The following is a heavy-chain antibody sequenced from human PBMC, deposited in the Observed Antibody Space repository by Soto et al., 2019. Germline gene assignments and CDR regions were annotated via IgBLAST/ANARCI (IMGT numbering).Heavy chain of an antibody. Sequence: QVQLVQSGAEVKKPGASVKVSCKASGYTFTSYGISWVRQAPGQGLEWMGWISAYNGNTNYAQKLQGRVTMTTDTXXSTAHMELSDLRSDDTAVYYCARALGATYSRHFDYWGQGTLVTVSS. CDR1: GYTFTSYG. J-gene: IGHJ4*02. CDR3: ARALGATYSRHFDY. V-gene: IGHV1-18*01. D-gene: IGHD1-26*01. CDR2: ISAYNGNT.